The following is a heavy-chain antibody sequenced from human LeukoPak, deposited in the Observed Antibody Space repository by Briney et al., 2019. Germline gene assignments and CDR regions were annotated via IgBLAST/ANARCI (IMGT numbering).Heavy chain of an antibody. CDR2: IYHSGST. CDR3: ARGSGYTNKNCFDP. D-gene: IGHD6-13*01. V-gene: IGHV4-38-2*01. CDR1: GYFISSTYY. J-gene: IGHJ5*02. Sequence: PSETLSLTCVVSGYFISSTYYWGWIRQPPGKGLEWIGSIYHSGSTYYNPSLKSRVTISVDTSKNQFSLKLSSVTAADTAVYFCARGSGYTNKNCFDPWGQGTLVTVSS.